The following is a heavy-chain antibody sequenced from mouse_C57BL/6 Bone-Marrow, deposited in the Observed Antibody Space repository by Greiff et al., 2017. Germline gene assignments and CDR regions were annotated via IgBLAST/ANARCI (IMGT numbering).Heavy chain of an antibody. V-gene: IGHV5-17*01. CDR3: ARGETTVVASDFDY. D-gene: IGHD1-1*01. CDR1: GFTFSDYG. J-gene: IGHJ2*01. CDR2: ISSGSSTI. Sequence: EVKLMESGGGLVKPGGSLKLSCAASGFTFSDYGMHWVRQAPEKGLEWVAYISSGSSTIYYADTVKGRFTISRDNAKNTLFLQMTSLRSEDTAMYYCARGETTVVASDFDYWGQGTTLTVSS.